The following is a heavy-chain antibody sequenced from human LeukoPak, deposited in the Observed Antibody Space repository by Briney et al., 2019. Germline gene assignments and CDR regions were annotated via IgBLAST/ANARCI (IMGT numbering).Heavy chain of an antibody. CDR3: ARVGGLRVWNYDTRVAFDI. Sequence: GGSLRLSCAASGFTFSSNYMSWVRQAPGKGLDWVSVIYSGGSTYYADSVKGRFTISRDNSKNTLYLQMNSLRAEDTAVYYCARVGGLRVWNYDTRVAFDIWGQGTMVTVSS. D-gene: IGHD1-7*01. CDR1: GFTFSSNY. CDR2: IYSGGST. J-gene: IGHJ3*02. V-gene: IGHV3-66*01.